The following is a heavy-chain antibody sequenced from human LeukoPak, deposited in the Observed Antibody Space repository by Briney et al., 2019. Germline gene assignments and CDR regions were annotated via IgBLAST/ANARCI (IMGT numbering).Heavy chain of an antibody. Sequence: GGSLRLSCAASGFTVSSNYMSWVRQAPGKGLEWVGFIRSKAYGGTTEYAASVKGRFTISRDDSKSIAYLQMNSLKTEDTAVYYCTRGRLGDWFQYYFDYWGQGTLVTVSS. CDR3: TRGRLGDWFQYYFDY. J-gene: IGHJ4*02. CDR1: GFTVSSNY. V-gene: IGHV3-49*04. D-gene: IGHD3/OR15-3a*01. CDR2: IRSKAYGGTT.